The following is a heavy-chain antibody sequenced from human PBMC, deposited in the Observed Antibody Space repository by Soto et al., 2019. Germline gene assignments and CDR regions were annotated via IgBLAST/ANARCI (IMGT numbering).Heavy chain of an antibody. D-gene: IGHD1-1*01. CDR2: ISYDGSNK. Sequence: GGSLRLSCAASGFTFSSYAMHWVRQAPGKGLEWVAVISYDGSNKYYADSVKGRFTISRDNSKNTLYLQMNSLRAEDTAVYYCARATPGNWFDPWGQGTLVTVSS. V-gene: IGHV3-30-3*01. CDR3: ARATPGNWFDP. CDR1: GFTFSSYA. J-gene: IGHJ5*02.